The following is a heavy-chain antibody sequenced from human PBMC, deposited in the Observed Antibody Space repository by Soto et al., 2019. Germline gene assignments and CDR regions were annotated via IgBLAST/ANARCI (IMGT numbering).Heavy chain of an antibody. D-gene: IGHD2-2*01. CDR3: ARDNYCSSTSCYYGYYYYGMDV. J-gene: IGHJ6*02. Sequence: ASVKVSGKASGYTFTSYGISWVRQAPGQGLEWMGWISAYNGNTNYAQKLQGRVTMTTDTSTSTAYMELRSLRSDDTAVYYCARDNYCSSTSCYYGYYYYGMDVWGQGTTVTVSS. V-gene: IGHV1-18*04. CDR2: ISAYNGNT. CDR1: GYTFTSYG.